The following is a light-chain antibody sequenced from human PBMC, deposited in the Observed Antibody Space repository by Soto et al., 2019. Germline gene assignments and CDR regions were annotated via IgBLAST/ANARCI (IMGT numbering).Light chain of an antibody. CDR1: SSNIGVNA. Sequence: QSVLTQPPSTSGTPGQRGTISCSGSSSNIGVNAVNWYQQFPGTAPKLLIYKNSQRPSGVPDRFSGSKSGTSASLAISGLQSEDEADYYCAVWDDSLNGVVFGGGTKLTVL. CDR3: AVWDDSLNGVV. V-gene: IGLV1-44*01. CDR2: KNS. J-gene: IGLJ3*02.